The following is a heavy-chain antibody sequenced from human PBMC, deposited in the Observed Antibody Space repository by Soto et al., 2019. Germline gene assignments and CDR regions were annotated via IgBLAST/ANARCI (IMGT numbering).Heavy chain of an antibody. CDR3: ATAVDYDFWSGTTHYGMDV. CDR2: ISDDGTIT. D-gene: IGHD3-3*01. Sequence: GGSLRLSCAASGLTFSQYWMHWVRQSPGQGLAWVSRISDDGTITDYADSVKGRFTVSRDNARNTHSLQMNSLRSEDTAVYFCATAVDYDFWSGTTHYGMDVWGQGTTVTVSS. V-gene: IGHV3-74*01. J-gene: IGHJ6*02. CDR1: GLTFSQYW.